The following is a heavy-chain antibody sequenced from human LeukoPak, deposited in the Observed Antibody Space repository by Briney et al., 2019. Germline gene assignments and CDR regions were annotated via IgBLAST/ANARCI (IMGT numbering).Heavy chain of an antibody. CDR3: ARKVTVTTDESYYYYGMDV. V-gene: IGHV4-59*01. CDR2: IYYSGST. Sequence: SETLSLTCTVSGGSISGYYWSWIRQPPGKGLEWIGYIYYSGSTNYNPSLKSRVTISVDTSKNQFSLKLSSVTAADTAVYYCARKVTVTTDESYYYYGMDVWGQGTTVTVSS. D-gene: IGHD4-11*01. CDR1: GGSISGYY. J-gene: IGHJ6*02.